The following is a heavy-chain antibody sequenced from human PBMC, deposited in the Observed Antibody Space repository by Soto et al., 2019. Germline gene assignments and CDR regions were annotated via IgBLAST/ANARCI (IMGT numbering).Heavy chain of an antibody. D-gene: IGHD4-4*01. CDR1: GGTFSNYA. CDR2: IIPIFGTA. CDR3: ARDGGVYDYSPFDY. J-gene: IGHJ4*02. Sequence: QVQLVQSGAEVKKPGSSVKVSCKASGGTFSNYAISWVRQAPGQGLEWMGGIIPIFGTADYAQKFQGRVTITADESTSPAYMELSSRRSEDTAVYYCARDGGVYDYSPFDYWGQGTLVTVSS. V-gene: IGHV1-69*12.